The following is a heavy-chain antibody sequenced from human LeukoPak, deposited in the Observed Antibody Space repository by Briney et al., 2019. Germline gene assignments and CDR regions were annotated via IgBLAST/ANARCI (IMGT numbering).Heavy chain of an antibody. CDR1: GYTFTSYG. V-gene: IGHV1-18*01. J-gene: IGHJ2*01. D-gene: IGHD3-10*01. CDR2: ISAYNGNT. Sequence: ASVKAPCKASGYTFTSYGISWVGQAHGQGLEGMGWISAYNGNTNYAQNLQGRVTMTTDTSTSTAYMELRSLRSDDTAVYYCARSREYYYSGGDFDLWGRGTLVTVSS. CDR3: ARSREYYYSGGDFDL.